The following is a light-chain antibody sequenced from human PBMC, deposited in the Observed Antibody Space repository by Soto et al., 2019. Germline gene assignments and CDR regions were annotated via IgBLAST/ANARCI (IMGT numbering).Light chain of an antibody. J-gene: IGKJ1*01. CDR1: QSVSNSY. CDR2: GAF. V-gene: IGKV3-20*01. CDR3: QQYGSSPRT. Sequence: EIVLTQSPDTLSLSPEERATLSCRASQSVSNSYLAWYQQKPGQAPRLLIYGAFLRATGIPDRFSGSGSGTGFTLTLSKLEPEDFAVYYFQQYGSSPRTFGQWTKVEIK.